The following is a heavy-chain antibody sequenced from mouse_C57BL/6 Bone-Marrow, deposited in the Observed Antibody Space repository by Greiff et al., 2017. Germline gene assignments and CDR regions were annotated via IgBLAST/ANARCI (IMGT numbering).Heavy chain of an antibody. Sequence: VQLQQSGAELVKPGASVKMSCKASGYSFTSYWMHWAKQRPGQGLEWIGMIHPNSGSTNYNEKFKSKATLTVDKSSSTAYRQLSSLTSEDSAVYYCARAYYGNYDYFDYWGQGTILTVSS. V-gene: IGHV1-64*01. CDR3: ARAYYGNYDYFDY. J-gene: IGHJ2*01. CDR2: IHPNSGST. D-gene: IGHD2-1*01. CDR1: GYSFTSYW.